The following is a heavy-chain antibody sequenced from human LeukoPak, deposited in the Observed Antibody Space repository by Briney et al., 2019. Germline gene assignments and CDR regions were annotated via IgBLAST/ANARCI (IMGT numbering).Heavy chain of an antibody. J-gene: IGHJ2*01. V-gene: IGHV1-18*01. CDR2: ICGYNGNT. CDR3: ARGLGVVTAQSEQPKPRYFDL. D-gene: IGHD2-21*02. Sequence: ASVKVSCKASGYTFISYGISWVRQAPGQGLEWMGWICGYNGNTNYAQNLQGRDTMTTDTSTSTAYMELRSLRSDDTAVYYCARGLGVVTAQSEQPKPRYFDLWGRGTQVTVSS. CDR1: GYTFISYG.